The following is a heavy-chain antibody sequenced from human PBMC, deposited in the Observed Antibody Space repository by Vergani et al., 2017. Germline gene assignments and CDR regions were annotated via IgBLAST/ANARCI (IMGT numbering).Heavy chain of an antibody. V-gene: IGHV4-39*01. CDR2: IYYSGST. D-gene: IGHD2-2*01. CDR3: ARHARGVSTAHWFDP. CDR1: RGSISSSSYY. Sequence: QLQLQESGPGLVKPSETLSLTCTVSRGSISSSSYYWGWIRQPPGKGLEWIGSIYYSGSTYYNPSLKSRVTISVDTSKNQFSLKLSSVTAADTAVYYCARHARGVSTAHWFDPWGQGTLVTVSS. J-gene: IGHJ5*02.